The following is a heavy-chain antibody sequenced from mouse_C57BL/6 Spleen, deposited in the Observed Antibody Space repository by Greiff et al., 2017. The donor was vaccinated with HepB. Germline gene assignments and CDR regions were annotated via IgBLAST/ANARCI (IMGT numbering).Heavy chain of an antibody. D-gene: IGHD2-4*01. Sequence: QVQLQHPGTELVKPGASVKLSCKASGYTFTSYWMHWVKQRPGQGLEWIGNINPSNGGTNYNEKFKSKATLTVDKSSSTAYIQLSSLTPEDSAVYYWGRHYYDYDDWYFDVWGTGTTVTVAS. CDR2: INPSNGGT. CDR3: GRHYYDYDDWYFDV. CDR1: GYTFTSYW. J-gene: IGHJ1*03. V-gene: IGHV1-53*01.